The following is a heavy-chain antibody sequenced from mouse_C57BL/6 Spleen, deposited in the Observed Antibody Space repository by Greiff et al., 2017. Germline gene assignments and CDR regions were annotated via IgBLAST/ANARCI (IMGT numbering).Heavy chain of an antibody. CDR3: ARDDYGSSRAMDY. Sequence: DVKLVESGGGLVKPGGSLKLSCAASGFTFSDYGMHWVRQAPEKGLEWVAYISSGSSTIYYADTVKGRFTISRDNAKNTLFLQMTSLRSEDTAMYYCARDDYGSSRAMDYWGQGTSVTVSS. CDR2: ISSGSSTI. CDR1: GFTFSDYG. J-gene: IGHJ4*01. D-gene: IGHD1-1*01. V-gene: IGHV5-17*01.